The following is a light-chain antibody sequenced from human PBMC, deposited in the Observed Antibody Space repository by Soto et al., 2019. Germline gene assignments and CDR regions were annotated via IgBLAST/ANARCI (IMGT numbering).Light chain of an antibody. J-gene: IGKJ4*01. CDR1: ESVKTN. V-gene: IGKV3-15*01. CDR2: GAF. CDR3: HQYDRWPLS. Sequence: EIVMTQSPATLSVSPGETATLSCRASESVKTNLAWYQQKPGQAPRLLIYGAFTRAAGIPFRFSGSASGTEFTLTISSLQSEDFAVYYCHQYDRWPLSLGGGT.